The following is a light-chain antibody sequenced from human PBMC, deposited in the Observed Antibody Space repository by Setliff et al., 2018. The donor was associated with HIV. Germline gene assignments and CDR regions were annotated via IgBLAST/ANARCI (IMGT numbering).Light chain of an antibody. J-gene: IGLJ1*01. V-gene: IGLV2-14*03. CDR1: SSDVGGYDF. CDR2: DVS. CDR3: ASYRSPATYV. Sequence: QSVLTQPASVSGSPGQSITISCIGTSSDVGGYDFVPWYQQRPDKAPKLIIFDVSERPSGVSHRFSGSKSGNTASLTISGLQTEDEGDYFCASYRSPATYVFGIGTKVTVL.